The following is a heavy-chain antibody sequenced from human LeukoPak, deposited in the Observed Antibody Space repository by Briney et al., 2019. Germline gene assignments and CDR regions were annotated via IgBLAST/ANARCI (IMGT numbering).Heavy chain of an antibody. Sequence: SETLSLTCSVSGGSISTYYWTWIRQPPGKGLEWIGYIYYSGNTNYNPSLKSRVTISVDTSKNQFSLKVSSVTAADTAVYYCARRSGDTNWYFDLWGRGTLVTVSS. J-gene: IGHJ2*01. CDR1: GGSISTYY. CDR3: ARRSGDTNWYFDL. D-gene: IGHD2-21*02. CDR2: IYYSGNT. V-gene: IGHV4-59*08.